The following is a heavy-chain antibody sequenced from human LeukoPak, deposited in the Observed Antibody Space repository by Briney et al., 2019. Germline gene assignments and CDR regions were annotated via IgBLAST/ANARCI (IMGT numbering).Heavy chain of an antibody. CDR1: GGSFSGYY. CDR2: INHSGST. J-gene: IGHJ4*02. CDR3: VTTTAEVYYFDY. D-gene: IGHD4-17*01. V-gene: IGHV4-34*01. Sequence: SETLSLTCAVYGGSFSGYYWSWIRQPPGKGLEWIGEINHSGSTNYNPSLKSRVTISVDTSKNQFSLKLSSVTAADTAVYYCVTTTAEVYYFDYWGQGTLVTVSS.